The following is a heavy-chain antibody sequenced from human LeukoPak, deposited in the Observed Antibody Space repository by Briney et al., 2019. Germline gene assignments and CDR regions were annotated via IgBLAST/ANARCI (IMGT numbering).Heavy chain of an antibody. D-gene: IGHD3-22*01. CDR3: VRLYDSSGYGRDFDY. CDR2: IYHGGRT. J-gene: IGHJ4*02. V-gene: IGHV4-38-2*02. CDR1: GYSISSGYY. Sequence: TSETLSLTCIVSGYSISSGYYWGWIRQPPGKGLEWIGSIYHGGRTYYNPSLKSRVTISVDTSENQFSLQLRSVTATDTAVYYCVRLYDSSGYGRDFDYWGQGTLVTVSS.